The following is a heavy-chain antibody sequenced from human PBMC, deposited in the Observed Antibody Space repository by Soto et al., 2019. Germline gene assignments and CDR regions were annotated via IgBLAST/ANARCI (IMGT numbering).Heavy chain of an antibody. CDR1: GGSISSGDYY. CDR2: IYYSGST. V-gene: IGHV4-30-4*01. Sequence: SETLSLTCTVSGGSISSGDYYWSWIRQPPGKGLEWIGYIYYSGSTYYNPSLKSRVTISVDTSKNQFSLKLSSVTAADTAVYYCARDMGEGNYGSRWVNWFDPWGQGTLVTVSS. J-gene: IGHJ5*02. CDR3: ARDMGEGNYGSRWVNWFDP. D-gene: IGHD4-4*01.